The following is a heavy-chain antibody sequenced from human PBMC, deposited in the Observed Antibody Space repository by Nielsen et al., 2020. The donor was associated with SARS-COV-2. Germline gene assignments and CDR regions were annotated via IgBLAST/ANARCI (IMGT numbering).Heavy chain of an antibody. Sequence: SETLSLTCAVYGGSFSGYYWSWIRQPPGKGLEWIGEINQSGSTNYNPSLKSRVTISVDTSKNQFSLKLSSVTAADTAVYYCARGVYDYVWGSYRRNYFDYWGQGTLVTVSS. CDR1: GGSFSGYY. D-gene: IGHD3-16*02. J-gene: IGHJ4*02. V-gene: IGHV4-34*01. CDR3: ARGVYDYVWGSYRRNYFDY. CDR2: INQSGST.